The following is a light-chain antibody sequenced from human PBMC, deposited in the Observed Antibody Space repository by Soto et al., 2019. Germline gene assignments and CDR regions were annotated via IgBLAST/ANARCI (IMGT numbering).Light chain of an antibody. CDR1: SSDVGGYNY. V-gene: IGLV2-14*03. CDR2: DVT. J-gene: IGLJ3*02. CDR3: CSYTTSNRRV. Sequence: QSALTQPASVSGSPGQSITISCTGTSSDVGGYNYVSWYQHHPGKAPKLMIYDVTDRPSGVSDRFSGSKSGNTASLTISGLQPEDEAYYYFCSYTTSNRRVFGGGTKLTV.